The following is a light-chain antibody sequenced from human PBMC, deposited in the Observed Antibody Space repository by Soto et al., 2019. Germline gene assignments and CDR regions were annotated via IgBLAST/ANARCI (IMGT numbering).Light chain of an antibody. V-gene: IGLV1-36*01. CDR3: AAWDDSLNAYV. Sequence: QSVLTQPPSASATPGQSVTISCSGGSSNIGNNLVNWYQHLPGKAPKVLMYHDDLLSSGVSDRFSGSKSGTSASLAISGLQSEDEADYYCAAWDDSLNAYVFGTGTKVTVL. CDR2: HDD. CDR1: SSNIGNNL. J-gene: IGLJ1*01.